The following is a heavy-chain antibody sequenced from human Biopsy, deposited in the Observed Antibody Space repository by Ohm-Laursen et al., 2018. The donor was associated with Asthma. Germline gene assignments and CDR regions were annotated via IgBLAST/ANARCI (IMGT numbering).Heavy chain of an antibody. CDR1: GGTFSNNS. J-gene: IGHJ4*02. V-gene: IGHV1-69*15. CDR3: ARGPEYVRSSGALDY. D-gene: IGHD2-2*01. Sequence: SSVKVSCKASGGTFSNNSINWVRQAPGQGLEWMGRIIPIFGPTNYAQKFQGRVTISADDSTSTAYMELSSLSSEDTALYYCARGPEYVRSSGALDYWGQGTLVTVSS. CDR2: IIPIFGPT.